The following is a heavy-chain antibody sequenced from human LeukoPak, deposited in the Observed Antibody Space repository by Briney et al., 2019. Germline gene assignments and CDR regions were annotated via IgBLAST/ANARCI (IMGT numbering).Heavy chain of an antibody. Sequence: GGSLRLSCAASGFTFSSYWMSWVRQAPGKGLEWVANIKQDGSEKYYVDSVKGRFTISRDNAKNSLYLQMNSLRAEDTAVYYCAKDIVVVPAAGNWFDPWGQGTLVTVSS. D-gene: IGHD2-2*01. CDR3: AKDIVVVPAAGNWFDP. CDR2: IKQDGSEK. V-gene: IGHV3-7*03. CDR1: GFTFSSYW. J-gene: IGHJ5*02.